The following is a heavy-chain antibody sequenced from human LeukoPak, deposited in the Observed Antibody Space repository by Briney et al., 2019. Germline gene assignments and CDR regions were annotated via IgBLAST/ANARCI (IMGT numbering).Heavy chain of an antibody. J-gene: IGHJ4*02. CDR2: IRSGATTI. CDR3: ATINFRPY. D-gene: IGHD1-1*01. CDR1: GLSFSDYY. Sequence: GGSLRLSCEASGLSFSDYYMTWIRQPPGKGLEWIAYIRSGATTIYYADSVKGRSTISRDDAKNSLFLQMNSLRAEDTAIYYCATINFRPYWGQGTLVTVSS. V-gene: IGHV3-11*01.